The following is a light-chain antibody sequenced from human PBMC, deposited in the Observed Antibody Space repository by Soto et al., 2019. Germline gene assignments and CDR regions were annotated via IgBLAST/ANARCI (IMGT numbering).Light chain of an antibody. CDR3: QNYDNAPLT. V-gene: IGKV1-27*01. CDR1: CDIGHS. CDR2: DAS. J-gene: IGKJ4*01. Sequence: DLQMTQSPPSLSASVGDRVTVTCRASCDIGHSLAWYQHRPGKSPRLLVYDASTLQSEVPARFSGSGSGTHFTLAINSLRPEDVATYYCQNYDNAPLTFGGGTKVEVK.